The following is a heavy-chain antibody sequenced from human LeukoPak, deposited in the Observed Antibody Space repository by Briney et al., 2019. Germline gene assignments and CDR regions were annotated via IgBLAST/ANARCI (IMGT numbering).Heavy chain of an antibody. D-gene: IGHD1-26*01. CDR3: ARGIVGATPPLDY. Sequence: PGGSLRLSCAASGFTFSSYWMSWVRQAPGKGLEWVANIKQDGSEKYCVDSVKGRFTISRDNAKNSLYLQMNSLRAEDTAVYYCARGIVGATPPLDYWGQGTLVTVSS. J-gene: IGHJ4*02. CDR1: GFTFSSYW. V-gene: IGHV3-7*01. CDR2: IKQDGSEK.